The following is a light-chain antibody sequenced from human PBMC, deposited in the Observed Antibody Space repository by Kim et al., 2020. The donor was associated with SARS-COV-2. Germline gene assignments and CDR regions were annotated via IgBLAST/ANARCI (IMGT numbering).Light chain of an antibody. CDR3: QVWDNYSSGPYV. CDR1: NIGSKS. J-gene: IGLJ1*01. V-gene: IGLV3-21*04. CDR2: YDT. Sequence: PGKTARITCGGSNIGSKSVHWSRQKPGKAPVLVIYYDTDRPSGIPERCSGSSYGNTATLTISRVEAGDEADYYCQVWDNYSSGPYVFGTGTKVTVL.